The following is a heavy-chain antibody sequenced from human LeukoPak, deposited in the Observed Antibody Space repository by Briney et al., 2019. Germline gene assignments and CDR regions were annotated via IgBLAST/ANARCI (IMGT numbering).Heavy chain of an antibody. V-gene: IGHV3-64D*06. CDR1: GFPFNTYA. Sequence: GGSLRLSCSASGFPFNTYAIHWVRQAPGKGLEYVAGISSNGDNTDFADSAKGRFTISRDNSKSTLFLQMNSLRAEDTAVYFCTRDSALLGVAFDLWGRGTVVTVSS. CDR3: TRDSALLGVAFDL. CDR2: ISSNGDNT. J-gene: IGHJ3*01. D-gene: IGHD2-15*01.